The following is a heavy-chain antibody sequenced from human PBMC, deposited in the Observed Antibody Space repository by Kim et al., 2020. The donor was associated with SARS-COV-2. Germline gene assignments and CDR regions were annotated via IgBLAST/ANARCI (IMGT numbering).Heavy chain of an antibody. CDR1: GFTVSSNY. CDR3: ARVQRKGSRASAYFDY. CDR2: IYSGGST. V-gene: IGHV3-53*01. J-gene: IGHJ4*02. Sequence: GGSLRLSCAASGFTVSSNYMSWVRQAPGKGLEWVSVIYSGGSTYYADSVKGRFTISRDNSKNTLYLQMNSLRAEDTAVYYCARVQRKGSRASAYFDYWGQGTLVTVSS.